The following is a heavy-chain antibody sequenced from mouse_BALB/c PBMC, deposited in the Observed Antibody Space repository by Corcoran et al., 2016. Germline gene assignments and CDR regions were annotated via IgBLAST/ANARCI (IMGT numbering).Heavy chain of an antibody. CDR2: IDPANGNT. D-gene: IGHD4-1*01. V-gene: IGHV14-3*02. Sequence: EVQLQQAGAELGNPGASVKLYCTASGLNIKDTYMHWGKQRPEQGLEWLGRIDPANGNTKYDPKLQGKATRTADTSSNTAYLQLSSLTSEDTAVYYCARWDGYLDVWGAGTTVTVSS. CDR3: ARWDGYLDV. J-gene: IGHJ1*01. CDR1: GLNIKDTY.